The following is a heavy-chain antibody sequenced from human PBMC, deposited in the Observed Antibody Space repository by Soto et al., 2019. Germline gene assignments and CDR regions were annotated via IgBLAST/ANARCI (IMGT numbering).Heavy chain of an antibody. CDR2: ITINGNT. CDR3: ARETGENWTYEAH. V-gene: IGHV4-4*07. CDR1: GAYISDFS. Sequence: SETLSLICRVSGAYISDFSWSWIRQPAGKGLEWIGRITINGNTQKNPSFKSRVTMSIDTSRNHFSLNPQSATAADTALYYCARETGENWTYEAHWGPGTLVTVSS. J-gene: IGHJ1*01. D-gene: IGHD1-7*01.